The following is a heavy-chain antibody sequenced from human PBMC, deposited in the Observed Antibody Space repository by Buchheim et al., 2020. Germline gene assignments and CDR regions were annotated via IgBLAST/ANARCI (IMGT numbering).Heavy chain of an antibody. CDR3: TRLMSYSGSQSPLDY. CDR1: GYSFSTYW. D-gene: IGHD5-12*01. V-gene: IGHV5-51*01. J-gene: IGHJ4*02. CDR2: IYPGDSDT. Sequence: EVQLVQSGAEVKKPGESLKISCQGSGYSFSTYWIAWVRQMPGKGLEWMGVIYPGDSDTRYSTSFQGVVTISADKSISTAYLQWRSLEASDTAMYYCTRLMSYSGSQSPLDYWGQGTL.